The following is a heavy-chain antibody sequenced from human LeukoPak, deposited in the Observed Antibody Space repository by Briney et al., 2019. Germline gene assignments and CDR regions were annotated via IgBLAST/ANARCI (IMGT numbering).Heavy chain of an antibody. J-gene: IGHJ4*02. V-gene: IGHV4-59*01. D-gene: IGHD6-19*01. CDR1: GGSISSYY. CDR3: ARGYSSGWFELGY. CDR2: IYYSGST. Sequence: SETLSLTCTVSGGSISSYYWSWIRQPPGKGLEWIGYIYYSGSTNYNPSLKSRVTISVDTSKNQFSLNLSSVTTADTAVYYCARGYSSGWFELGYWGQGTLVTVS.